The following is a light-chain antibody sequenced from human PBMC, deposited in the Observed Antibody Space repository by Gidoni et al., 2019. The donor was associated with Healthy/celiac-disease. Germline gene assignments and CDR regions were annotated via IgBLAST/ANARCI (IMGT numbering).Light chain of an antibody. CDR1: QSLLHSNGYNY. V-gene: IGKV2-28*01. Sequence: DIVMTQSPLSLPVTPGEPASISCRSSQSLLHSNGYNYLDWYLPKPGQSPQLLIYLGSNRASGVPDRFSGSGSGTDFTLKISRVEAEDVGFYYCMQALQTPFTFXPXTKVDIK. CDR3: MQALQTPFT. J-gene: IGKJ3*01. CDR2: LGS.